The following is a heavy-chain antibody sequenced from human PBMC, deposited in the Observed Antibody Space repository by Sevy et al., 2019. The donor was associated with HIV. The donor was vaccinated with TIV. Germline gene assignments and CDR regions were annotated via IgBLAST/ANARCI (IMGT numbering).Heavy chain of an antibody. J-gene: IGHJ3*01. V-gene: IGHV1-69*13. CDR3: ARAPQENLGAQAFDL. Sequence: ASVKVSCKASGGTFSSYAITWVRQAPGQGLEWMGGIIPIFGKANYAQKFQGRVTITADESTSTAYMELNSLRSDDTAVYYCARAPQENLGAQAFDLWGQGTMVTVSS. CDR1: GGTFSSYA. CDR2: IIPIFGKA. D-gene: IGHD3-10*01.